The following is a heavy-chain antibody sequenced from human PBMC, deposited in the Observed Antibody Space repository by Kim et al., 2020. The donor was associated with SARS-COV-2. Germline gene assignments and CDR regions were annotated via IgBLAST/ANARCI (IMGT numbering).Heavy chain of an antibody. CDR1: GFSFNNYG. D-gene: IGHD5-12*01. V-gene: IGHV3-30*18. Sequence: GGSLRLSCAASGFSFNNYGMHWVRQAPGKGLEWVAFISYEGSKKQYLDSLKGRFTVSRDYSKNTLYLQMNSLTAEDTAVYYCAKQGYIFELYTYYVMDLWGQGTTVTVSS. J-gene: IGHJ6*02. CDR2: ISYEGSKK. CDR3: AKQGYIFELYTYYVMDL.